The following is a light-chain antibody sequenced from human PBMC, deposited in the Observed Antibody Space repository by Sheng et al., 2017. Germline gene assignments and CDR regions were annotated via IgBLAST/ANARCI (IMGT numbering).Light chain of an antibody. J-gene: IGKJ1*01. CDR3: QQTYDTVWT. CDR1: QNINNF. Sequence: DIQMTQSPSSLSASVGDRVTIACRASQNINNFLNGITKTRRAPNLLIYAASSSQSGVPTHGSVAVDLGQISLSPSAVYNLKILSTYYCQQTYDTVWTFGQGTKVEVK. V-gene: IGKV1-39*01. CDR2: AAS.